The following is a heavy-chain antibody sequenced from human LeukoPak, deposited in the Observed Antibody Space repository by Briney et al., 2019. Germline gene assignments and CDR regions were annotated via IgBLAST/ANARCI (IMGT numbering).Heavy chain of an antibody. V-gene: IGHV3-30*18. D-gene: IGHD6-19*01. CDR3: ANSAWPGY. J-gene: IGHJ4*02. CDR2: ISYDGSYK. CDR1: GFTFSSYG. Sequence: GRSLRLSCAASGFTFSSYGMHWVRQAPGKGLEWVAIISYDGSYKYYADSVKGRFTISRDNSKNTLYLQMNSLRAEDTAVYYCANSAWPGYWGQGTLVTVSS.